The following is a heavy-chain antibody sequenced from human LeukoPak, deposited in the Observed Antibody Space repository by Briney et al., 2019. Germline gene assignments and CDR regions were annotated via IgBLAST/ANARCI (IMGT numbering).Heavy chain of an antibody. D-gene: IGHD3-10*01. CDR3: ARDRGDFLLWFGETSRRFDY. Sequence: ASVKVSCKASGYTFTSYGISWVRQAPGQGLEWMGWISAYNGNTNYAQKLQGRVTMTTDTSTSTAYMELRSLRSDDTAVYYCARDRGDFLLWFGETSRRFDYWGQGTLVTVSS. J-gene: IGHJ4*02. V-gene: IGHV1-18*01. CDR1: GYTFTSYG. CDR2: ISAYNGNT.